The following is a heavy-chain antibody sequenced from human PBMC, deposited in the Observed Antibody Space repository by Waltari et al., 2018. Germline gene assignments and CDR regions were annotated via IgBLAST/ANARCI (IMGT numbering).Heavy chain of an antibody. D-gene: IGHD6-19*01. CDR3: ARDRSDKAVGVFDY. Sequence: AASGFTFSSYAMHWVRQAPGKGLVWVAVISYDGSNKYYADSVKGRFTISRDNSKNTLYLQMNSLRAEDTAVYYCARDRSDKAVGVFDYWGQGTLVTVSS. CDR1: GFTFSSYA. V-gene: IGHV3-30-3*01. J-gene: IGHJ4*02. CDR2: ISYDGSNK.